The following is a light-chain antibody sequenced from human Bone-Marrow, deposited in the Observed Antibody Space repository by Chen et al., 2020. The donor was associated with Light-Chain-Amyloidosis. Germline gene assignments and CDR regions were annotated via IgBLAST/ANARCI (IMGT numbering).Light chain of an antibody. J-gene: IGLJ1*01. CDR2: EVT. V-gene: IGLV2-14*01. CDR3: SSYTLTNTLV. Sequence: QSALTQPASVSGSPGHSITISCTGTSSDVGGDNHVSWYQQHPDKAPKLMIYEVTNRPSWVPDSFSGSKSDNTASLTISGLQTEDEADYFCSSYTLTNTLVFGSGTRVTVL. CDR1: SSDVGGDNH.